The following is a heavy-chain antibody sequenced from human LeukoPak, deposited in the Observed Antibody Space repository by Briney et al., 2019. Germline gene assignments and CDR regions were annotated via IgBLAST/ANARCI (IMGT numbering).Heavy chain of an antibody. Sequence: PSEALSLTCTVSGGSVSSGSYYWSWIRQPPGKGLEWIGYIYYSGSTNYNPSLKSRVTISVDTSKNQFSLKLLSVTAADTAVYYCAGGMQQLYHFDSWGRGTLVTVSS. J-gene: IGHJ4*02. V-gene: IGHV4-61*01. CDR2: IYYSGST. CDR3: AGGMQQLYHFDS. D-gene: IGHD6-13*01. CDR1: GGSVSSGSYY.